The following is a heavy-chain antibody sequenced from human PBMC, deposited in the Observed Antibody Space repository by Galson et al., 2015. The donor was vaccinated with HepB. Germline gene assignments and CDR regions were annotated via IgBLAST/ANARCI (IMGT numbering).Heavy chain of an antibody. D-gene: IGHD2/OR15-2a*01. Sequence: SVKVSCKASGYTFTTYGITWVRQAPGQGLEWMGWISAYNGNTNYAQKFQGRVTITADESTSTAYMELSSLRSEDTAVYYCARDPSTMHDAFDIWGQGTMVTVSS. CDR1: GYTFTTYG. J-gene: IGHJ3*02. V-gene: IGHV1-18*04. CDR3: ARDPSTMHDAFDI. CDR2: ISAYNGNT.